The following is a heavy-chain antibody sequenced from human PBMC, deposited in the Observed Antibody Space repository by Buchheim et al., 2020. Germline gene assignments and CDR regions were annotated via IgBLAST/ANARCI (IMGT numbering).Heavy chain of an antibody. V-gene: IGHV3-74*01. CDR1: GFTLSNYW. CDR2: IESDGSST. Sequence: EVQLVESGGGLGQRGGSLRLSCAASGFTLSNYWMHWVRQAPGKGLVWVSRIESDGSSTSYADTVKSRFTISRDKAKNTLYLQMNSLRAEDTAVYYCARDLAYGMDVWGQGTT. J-gene: IGHJ6*02. CDR3: ARDLAYGMDV.